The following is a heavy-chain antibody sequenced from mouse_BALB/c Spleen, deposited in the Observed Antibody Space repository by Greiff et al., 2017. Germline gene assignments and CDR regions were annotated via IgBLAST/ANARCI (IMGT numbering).Heavy chain of an antibody. D-gene: IGHD1-1*01. V-gene: IGHV2-6-4*01. J-gene: IGHJ1*01. CDR2: IWGGGST. CDR3: ARTERNYYGSSYDWYFDV. CDR1: GFSLSRYS. Sequence: VQLKESGPGLVAPSQSLSITCTVSGFSLSRYSVHWVRQPPGKGLEWLGMIWGGGSTDYNSALKSRLSISKDNSKSQVFLKMNSLQTDDTAMYYCARTERNYYGSSYDWYFDVWGAGTTVTVSS.